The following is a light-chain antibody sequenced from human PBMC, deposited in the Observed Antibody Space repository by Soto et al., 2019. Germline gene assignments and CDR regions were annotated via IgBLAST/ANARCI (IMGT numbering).Light chain of an antibody. CDR3: QQRSNWTPLT. V-gene: IGKV3-11*01. CDR2: DAS. CDR1: QSVSSY. J-gene: IGKJ1*01. Sequence: EIVLTQSPATLSLSPGERATLSCRASQSVSSYLAWYQQKPGQAPRLLIYDASNRATGIPARFSGSGSGTDFTLTISSLEPEDFAVYYCQQRSNWTPLTFGQGTKVEIK.